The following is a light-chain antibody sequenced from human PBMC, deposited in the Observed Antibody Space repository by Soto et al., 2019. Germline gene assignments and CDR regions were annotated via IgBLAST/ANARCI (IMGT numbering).Light chain of an antibody. J-gene: IGKJ1*01. CDR2: GAS. CDR3: QQYNNWPWT. V-gene: IGKV3-15*01. CDR1: QSVSSN. Sequence: EIVMTQSPATLSVSPGERATLSCRASQSVSSNLAWYQQKPGQAPRLLISGASTRATAIPARFSGSASGTEFTLTISSLQSEDFALYYCQQYNNWPWTFGKGTKVDIK.